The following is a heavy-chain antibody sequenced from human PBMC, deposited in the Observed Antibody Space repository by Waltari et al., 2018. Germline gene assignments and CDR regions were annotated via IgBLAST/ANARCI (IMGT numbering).Heavy chain of an antibody. Sequence: QVQLQESGPGLVKPSQTLSLTCTVSGGSFSSGDYYWSWIRQPPGKGLEWIGYIYYSGSTYYNPSLKSRVTISVDTSKNQFSLKLSSVTAADTAVYYCARGGYYDFWSGGASFDYWGQGTLVTVSS. D-gene: IGHD3-3*01. CDR1: GGSFSSGDYY. CDR3: ARGGYYDFWSGGASFDY. J-gene: IGHJ4*02. V-gene: IGHV4-30-4*08. CDR2: IYYSGST.